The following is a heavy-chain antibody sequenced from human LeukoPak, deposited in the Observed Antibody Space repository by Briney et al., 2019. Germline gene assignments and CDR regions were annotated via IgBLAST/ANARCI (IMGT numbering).Heavy chain of an antibody. Sequence: NPGGSLRLSCAASGFTFSSYAMSRVRQAPGKGLEWVSSISSSSYIYYADSVKGRFTISRDNAKNSLYLQMNSLRAEDTAVYYCARERVAGTFDYWGQGTLVTVSS. J-gene: IGHJ4*02. CDR3: ARERVAGTFDY. CDR2: ISSSSYI. V-gene: IGHV3-21*01. CDR1: GFTFSSYA. D-gene: IGHD6-19*01.